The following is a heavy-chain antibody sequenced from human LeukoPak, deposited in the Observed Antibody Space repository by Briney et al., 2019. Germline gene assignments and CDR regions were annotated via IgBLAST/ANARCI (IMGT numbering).Heavy chain of an antibody. V-gene: IGHV1-69*04. CDR3: AAGSDTMAGFDY. CDR2: IIPIFGIA. CDR1: GGTFSSYA. J-gene: IGHJ4*02. Sequence: ASVKVSCKASGGTFSSYAISWVRQAPGQGLEWMGRIIPIFGIANYAQKFQGRVTITADKSTSTAYMGLSSLRSEDTAVYYCAAGSDTMAGFDYWGQGTLVTVSS. D-gene: IGHD3-10*01.